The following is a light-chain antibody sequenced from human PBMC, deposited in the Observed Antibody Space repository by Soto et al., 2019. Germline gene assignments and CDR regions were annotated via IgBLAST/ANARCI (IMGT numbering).Light chain of an antibody. CDR1: QSVSSN. CDR2: GAS. CDR3: QQYNNWPFT. Sequence: EIVMTQSPATLSVSPGERATLSCRASQSVSSNLAWYQQKPGQAPRLLIYGASTRATGIPARFSGGGSGTKFTLTISSLQSEDFAVYYCQQYNNWPFTFGGGTKVDIK. V-gene: IGKV3-15*01. J-gene: IGKJ4*01.